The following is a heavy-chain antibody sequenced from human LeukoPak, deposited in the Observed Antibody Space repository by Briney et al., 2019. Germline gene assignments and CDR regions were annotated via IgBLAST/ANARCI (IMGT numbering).Heavy chain of an antibody. J-gene: IGHJ6*04. Sequence: GRSLRLSCAASGFTFSSYGMHWVRQAPGKGLEWVAVIWYDGSNKYYADSVKGRFTISRDNCKNTLYLQMNSRRAEDTAVYYCARDVSGMDVWGKGTTVTVSS. CDR2: IWYDGSNK. V-gene: IGHV3-33*01. CDR1: GFTFSSYG. CDR3: ARDVSGMDV. D-gene: IGHD5/OR15-5a*01.